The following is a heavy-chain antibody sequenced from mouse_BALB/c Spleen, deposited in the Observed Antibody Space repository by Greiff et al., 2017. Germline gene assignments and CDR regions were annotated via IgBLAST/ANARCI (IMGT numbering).Heavy chain of an antibody. CDR2: ISSGGSYT. Sequence: EVHLVESGGGLVKPGGSLKLSCAASGFTFSSYAMSWVRQSPEKRLEWVAEISSGGSYTYYPDTVTGRFTISRDNAKNTLYLQMSSLKSEDTAMYYCARGGAMDYGGEGTAVTVSS. J-gene: IGHJ4*01. V-gene: IGHV5-9-4*01. CDR1: GFTFSSYA. CDR3: ARGGAMDY.